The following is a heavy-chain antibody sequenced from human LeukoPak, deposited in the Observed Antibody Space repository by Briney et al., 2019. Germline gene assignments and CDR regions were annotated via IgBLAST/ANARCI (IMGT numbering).Heavy chain of an antibody. Sequence: PSETLSLTCAVYGGSFGGYYWSWIRQPPGKGLEWIGEINDSGSSNYIPSLKSRVTISVDRSKNQFSLWLSSVTAADTAVYYCARGYCSGGSCYFPGRFDPWGQGTLVTVSS. J-gene: IGHJ5*02. CDR3: ARGYCSGGSCYFPGRFDP. V-gene: IGHV4-34*01. CDR1: GGSFGGYY. CDR2: INDSGSS. D-gene: IGHD2-15*01.